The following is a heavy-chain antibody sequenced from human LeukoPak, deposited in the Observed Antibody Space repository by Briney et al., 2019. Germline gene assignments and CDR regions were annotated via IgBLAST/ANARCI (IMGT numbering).Heavy chain of an antibody. D-gene: IGHD5-18*01. J-gene: IGHJ4*02. CDR2: ICTAGDT. CDR3: ARDADARRGYSYVSSDY. Sequence: GGSLRLSCAASGFTFSSYDMHWVRQATGKGLEWVSAICTAGDTYYPGSVKGRFTISRENSKNSLYPQMNSLRAGDTAVYDCARDADARRGYSYVSSDYWGQGTLVTVSS. CDR1: GFTFSSYD. V-gene: IGHV3-13*01.